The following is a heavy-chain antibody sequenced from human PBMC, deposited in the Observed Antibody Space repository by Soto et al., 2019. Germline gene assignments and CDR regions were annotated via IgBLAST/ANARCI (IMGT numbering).Heavy chain of an antibody. CDR1: GFTFSSYA. CDR2: ISNSGHSA. V-gene: IGHV3-23*01. Sequence: GALRLSCAASGFTFSSYAMNWVRQAPGKGLEWISVISNSGHSAYYADSVKGRFTISRDNSKNTLYLQIKSLRAEDTAAYYCAKGGPTFLNWFGPWGQGTLVTVSS. CDR3: AKGGPTFLNWFGP. D-gene: IGHD5-12*01. J-gene: IGHJ5*02.